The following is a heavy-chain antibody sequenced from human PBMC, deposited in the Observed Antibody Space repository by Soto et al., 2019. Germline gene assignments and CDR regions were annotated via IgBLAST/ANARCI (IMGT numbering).Heavy chain of an antibody. V-gene: IGHV3-15*01. CDR2: IKSKTDGGTT. J-gene: IGHJ4*02. CDR1: GFTFSNAW. CDR3: TTDLGAQSYYDYIWGSYPRDY. Sequence: GGSLRLSCAASGFTFSNAWMSWVRQAPGKGLEWVGRIKSKTDGGTTDYAAPVKGRFTISRDDSKNTLYLQMNSLKTEDTAVYYCTTDLGAQSYYDYIWGSYPRDYWGQGTLVTVSS. D-gene: IGHD3-16*02.